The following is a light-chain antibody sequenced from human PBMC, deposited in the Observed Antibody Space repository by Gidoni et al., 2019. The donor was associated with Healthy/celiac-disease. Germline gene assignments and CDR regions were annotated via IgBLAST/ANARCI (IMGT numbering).Light chain of an antibody. CDR3: QQDGSSLTWT. J-gene: IGKJ1*01. CDR1: QSVSSSY. Sequence: EIVLTQSPGTLSLSPGERATLSCRASQSVSSSYLAWYQQKPGQAPRLLIYGASSRATGIPERFSGSGSGKDFTLTISRLEPEDVAVYYCQQDGSSLTWTFGQGTKVEIK. V-gene: IGKV3-20*01. CDR2: GAS.